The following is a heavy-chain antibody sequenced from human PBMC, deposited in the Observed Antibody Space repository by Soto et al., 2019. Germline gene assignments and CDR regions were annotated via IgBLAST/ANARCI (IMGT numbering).Heavy chain of an antibody. D-gene: IGHD2-2*01. CDR1: GYTFTDYY. CDR2: INPDSGGT. J-gene: IGHJ2*01. Sequence: GASVKASCKASGYTFTDYYIHWVRQAPGQGLEWVGWINPDSGGTNLAQRFQGRVTMTSDTSINTAYMELSSLRSDDTAVYYCAIRTGQLAIISEFDGDWFFEVWGRGTLVTVSS. CDR3: AIRTGQLAIISEFDGDWFFEV. V-gene: IGHV1-2*02.